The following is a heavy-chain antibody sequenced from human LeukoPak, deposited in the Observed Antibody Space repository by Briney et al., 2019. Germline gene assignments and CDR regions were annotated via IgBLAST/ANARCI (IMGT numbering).Heavy chain of an antibody. D-gene: IGHD1-26*01. Sequence: ATVKISCKVSGFKFIDNYMHWVQQAHGKGLEWMGLVDPEDGETRFAEKFQGRVTITADTSTDTAYMELSSLRSEDTAVYYGATGGEPGDNTHDYYYYMDVWGKGTSVTVSS. J-gene: IGHJ6*03. V-gene: IGHV1-69-2*01. CDR2: VDPEDGET. CDR3: ATGGEPGDNTHDYYYYMDV. CDR1: GFKFIDNY.